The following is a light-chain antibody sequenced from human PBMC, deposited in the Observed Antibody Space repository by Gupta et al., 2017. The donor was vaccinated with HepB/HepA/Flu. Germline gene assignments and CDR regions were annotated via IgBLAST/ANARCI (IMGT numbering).Light chain of an antibody. J-gene: IGKJ4*01. CDR2: GAS. CDR1: QGIGSW. Sequence: DLPMTQSPSSVSASVGDRVTITCRASQGIGSWLAWYQQKPGKAPKLLIYGASSLRSGVPARFSGSGSGTDFTLTISILEPEDFATYYCQQASRFPCTFGGGTTVEIK. V-gene: IGKV1-12*01. CDR3: QQASRFPCT.